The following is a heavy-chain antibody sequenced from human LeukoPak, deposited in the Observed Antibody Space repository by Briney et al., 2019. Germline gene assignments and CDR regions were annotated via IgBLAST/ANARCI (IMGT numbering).Heavy chain of an antibody. CDR3: TKGGPYYYYYMDV. J-gene: IGHJ6*03. CDR2: ISSSSSTI. V-gene: IGHV3-48*01. Sequence: PGGSLRLSCGASGFTFSTHSMNWVRQAPGKGLEWVSYISSSSSTIYYADSVKGRFTVSRDNVKNSLYLQMNSLRAEDTAVYYCTKGGPYYYYYMDVWGKGTTVTVSS. CDR1: GFTFSTHS.